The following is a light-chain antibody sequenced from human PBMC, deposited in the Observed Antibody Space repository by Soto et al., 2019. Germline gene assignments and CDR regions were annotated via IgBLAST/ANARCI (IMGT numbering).Light chain of an antibody. CDR1: QTISSW. Sequence: DIEMTQSPSTLSGSLGDSVTITCRASQTISSWLAWYQQKPGKAPKLLIYKASTLKSGVPSRFRGSGSGTEFTLTISSLQPDDFATYYCQHYNSYSEAFGQGTKVDIK. V-gene: IGKV1-5*03. CDR2: KAS. J-gene: IGKJ1*01. CDR3: QHYNSYSEA.